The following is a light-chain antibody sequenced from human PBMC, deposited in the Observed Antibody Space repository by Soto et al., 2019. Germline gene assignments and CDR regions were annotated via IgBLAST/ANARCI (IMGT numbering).Light chain of an antibody. CDR2: QPS. CDR1: QYINPR. Sequence: EIVLTQSPATLSSFPGDRVTLSCRASQYINPRLAWYQHRPGQAPRLLIYQPSIRAAGIPARSSASGSGTDFTLTISDVQPEDFALYYCHQRQSWPRTFGQGTKVDIK. V-gene: IGKV3-11*01. CDR3: HQRQSWPRT. J-gene: IGKJ1*01.